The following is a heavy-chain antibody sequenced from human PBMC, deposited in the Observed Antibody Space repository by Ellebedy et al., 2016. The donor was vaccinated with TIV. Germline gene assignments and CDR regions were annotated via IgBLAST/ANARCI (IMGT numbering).Heavy chain of an antibody. CDR3: ARHGYSGYDYGLDY. Sequence: GGSLRLSFKGSGSSFTSYWIAWARQMPGKGLEWMGILSPGASDTSYCPSFQGQVTISADKSISTAYLQWSSLKASDTGRYYCARHGYSGYDYGLDYWGQGALVTVSS. D-gene: IGHD5-12*01. J-gene: IGHJ4*02. CDR2: LSPGASDT. CDR1: GSSFTSYW. V-gene: IGHV5-51*01.